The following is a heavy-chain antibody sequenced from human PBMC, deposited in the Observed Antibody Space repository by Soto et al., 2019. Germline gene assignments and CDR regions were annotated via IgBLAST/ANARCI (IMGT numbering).Heavy chain of an antibody. CDR3: ARDPTVTSVDFDY. CDR1: GGTFSSYT. D-gene: IGHD4-17*01. J-gene: IGHJ4*02. V-gene: IGHV1-69*08. Sequence: QVQLVQSGAEVKKPGSSVKVSSKASGGTFSSYTISWVRQAPGQGLEWMGRIIPILGIANYAQKFQGRVTITADKSTSTAYMELSSLRSEDTAVYYCARDPTVTSVDFDYWGQGTLVTVSS. CDR2: IIPILGIA.